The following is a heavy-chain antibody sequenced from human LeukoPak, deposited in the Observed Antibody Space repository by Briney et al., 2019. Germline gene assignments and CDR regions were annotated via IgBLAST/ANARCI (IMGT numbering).Heavy chain of an antibody. CDR1: GGSISSSSYY. CDR2: IYYSGST. J-gene: IGHJ5*02. D-gene: IGHD3-16*01. CDR3: ARVSGLSLYDARWGTFDP. V-gene: IGHV4-39*01. Sequence: SETLSLTCTVSGGSISSSSYYWGWIRQPPGKGLEWIGSIYYSGSTYYNPSLKSRVTISVDTSKNQFSLKLSSVTAADTAVYYCARVSGLSLYDARWGTFDPWGQGTLVTVSS.